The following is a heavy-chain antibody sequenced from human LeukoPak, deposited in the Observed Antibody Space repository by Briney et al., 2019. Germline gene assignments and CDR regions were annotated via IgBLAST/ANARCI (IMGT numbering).Heavy chain of an antibody. CDR2: ISGSGGST. J-gene: IGHJ5*02. CDR3: AKKQRDATGTTFRWFGP. CDR1: GFTVSSNY. Sequence: GGSLRLSCAASGFTVSSNYMSWVRQAPGKGLEWVSAISGSGGSTYYADSVKGRFTISRDNSKNTLYLQMNSLRAEDTAVYYCAKKQRDATGTTFRWFGPWGQGTLVTVSS. V-gene: IGHV3-23*01. D-gene: IGHD1-1*01.